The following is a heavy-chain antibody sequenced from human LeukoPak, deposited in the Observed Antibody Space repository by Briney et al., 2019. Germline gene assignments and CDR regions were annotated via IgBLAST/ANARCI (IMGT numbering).Heavy chain of an antibody. CDR3: AKEEGVLRFLEWLEDYYYGMDV. V-gene: IGHV3-23*01. CDR1: GFTFSSYV. Sequence: PGGSLRLSCAASGFTFSSYVMSWVRQAPGKGLEWVSAISGSGGSTYSADSVKGRFTISRDNSKNTLYLQMNSLRAEDTAVYYCAKEEGVLRFLEWLEDYYYGMDVWGQGTTVTVSS. J-gene: IGHJ6*02. CDR2: ISGSGGST. D-gene: IGHD3-3*01.